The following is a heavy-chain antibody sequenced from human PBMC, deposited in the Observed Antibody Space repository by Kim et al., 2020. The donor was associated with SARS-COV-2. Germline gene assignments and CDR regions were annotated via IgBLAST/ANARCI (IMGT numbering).Heavy chain of an antibody. J-gene: IGHJ4*02. D-gene: IGHD3-16*01. CDR2: IYYSGRT. CDR1: GGSISSYY. CDR3: ARALGLVRKYYFDY. V-gene: IGHV4-59*01. Sequence: SETLSLTCTVSGGSISSYYWSWIRQPPGKGLEWIGYIYYSGRTKYNPSLKSRVTISVDTSKNQFSLKLSSVTAADTAVYYCARALGLVRKYYFDYWGQGTLVTVSS.